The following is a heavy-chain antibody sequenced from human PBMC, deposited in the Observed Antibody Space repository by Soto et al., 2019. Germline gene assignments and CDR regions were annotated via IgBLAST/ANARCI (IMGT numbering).Heavy chain of an antibody. Sequence: SVKVSCKASGGTFSSYTISWVRQAPGQGLEWMGRIIPILGIANYAQKFQGRVTITADKSTSTAYMELSSLRSEDKAVYYCACYSYDFWSGYPNNWFDPWGQGTLVTVSS. CDR2: IIPILGIA. D-gene: IGHD3-3*01. J-gene: IGHJ5*02. V-gene: IGHV1-69*02. CDR3: ACYSYDFWSGYPNNWFDP. CDR1: GGTFSSYT.